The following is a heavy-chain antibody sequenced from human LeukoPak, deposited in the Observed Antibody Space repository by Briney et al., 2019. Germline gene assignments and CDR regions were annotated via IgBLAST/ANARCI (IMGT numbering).Heavy chain of an antibody. CDR3: ARGDPDTAMEYYYYGLDV. V-gene: IGHV3-48*03. Sequence: PGGSLRLSCAASGFIFSDYEMYWVRQAPGKGLEWVSYTSTSGTARFYADSVKGRFTISRDNAKNSLFLQMNSLRAEDTAVYYCARGDPDTAMEYYYYGLDVWGKGTTVTVSS. CDR2: TSTSGTAR. J-gene: IGHJ6*04. D-gene: IGHD5-18*01. CDR1: GFIFSDYE.